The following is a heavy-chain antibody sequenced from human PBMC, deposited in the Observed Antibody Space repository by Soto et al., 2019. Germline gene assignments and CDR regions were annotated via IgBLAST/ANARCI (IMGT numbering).Heavy chain of an antibody. CDR1: GGSISSGGYY. D-gene: IGHD6-25*01. CDR3: ARDKFGDVWYSSGGRAFDI. V-gene: IGHV4-31*03. J-gene: IGHJ3*02. Sequence: QVQLQESGPGLVKPSQTLSLTCTVSGGSISSGGYYWSWIRQHPGKGLEWIGYIYYSGSTYYNPSXXSRVTIAVDTXXNXFXXKLRSVTAADTAVYYCARDKFGDVWYSSGGRAFDIWGQGTMVTVSS. CDR2: IYYSGST.